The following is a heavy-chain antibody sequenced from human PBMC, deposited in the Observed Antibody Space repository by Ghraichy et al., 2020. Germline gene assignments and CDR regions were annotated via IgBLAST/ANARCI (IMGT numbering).Heavy chain of an antibody. CDR2: ISYDGSNK. CDR3: AGSGSYYH. J-gene: IGHJ5*02. CDR1: GFTFSSYA. Sequence: GGSLRLSCAASGFTFSSYAMHWVRQAPGKGLEWVAVISYDGSNKYYADSVKGRFTISRDNSKNTLYLQMNSLRAEDTAVYYCAGSGSYYHWGQGTLVTVSS. D-gene: IGHD1-26*01. V-gene: IGHV3-30-3*01.